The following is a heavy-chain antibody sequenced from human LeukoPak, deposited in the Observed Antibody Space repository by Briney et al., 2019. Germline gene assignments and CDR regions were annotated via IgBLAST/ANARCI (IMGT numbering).Heavy chain of an antibody. D-gene: IGHD3-10*01. V-gene: IGHV4-4*07. J-gene: IGHJ4*02. CDR2: IHTSGST. CDR3: ARGAGVRQFDY. Sequence: PSETLSLTCTVSGCSISSYYWSWIRQPAGKGLEWIGRIHTSGSTNYNPSLKSRVTMSVDTSKNQFSLKLRSVTAADTAVYYCARGAGVRQFDYWGQGTLVTVSS. CDR1: GCSISSYY.